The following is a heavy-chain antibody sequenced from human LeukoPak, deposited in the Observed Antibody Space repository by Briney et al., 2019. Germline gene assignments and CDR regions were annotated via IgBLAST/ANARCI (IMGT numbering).Heavy chain of an antibody. CDR3: AKALGGGIYYDY. Sequence: PGGSLRLSCAASGFTFSSYAMSWVRQAPGKGLEWVSAISGSGGSTYYADSVKGRFTISRDNSKNTLYPQMNSLRAEDTAVYYCAKALGGGIYYDYWGQGTLVTVSS. D-gene: IGHD2-15*01. J-gene: IGHJ4*02. CDR1: GFTFSSYA. CDR2: ISGSGGST. V-gene: IGHV3-23*01.